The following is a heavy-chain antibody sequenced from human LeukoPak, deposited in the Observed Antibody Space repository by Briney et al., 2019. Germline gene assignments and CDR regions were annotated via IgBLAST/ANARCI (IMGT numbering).Heavy chain of an antibody. D-gene: IGHD2-21*02. CDR3: ARVPGGGDFHFDY. J-gene: IGHJ4*02. V-gene: IGHV3-53*01. CDR1: GFTVSSNY. Sequence: GGSLRLSCAASGFTVSSNYMSWVRQAPGKGLEWVSVIYSGGSTYYADSVKGRFTISRDNSKNTLYLQMNSLRAEDTAVYYCARVPGGGDFHFDYWGQGTLVTVSS. CDR2: IYSGGST.